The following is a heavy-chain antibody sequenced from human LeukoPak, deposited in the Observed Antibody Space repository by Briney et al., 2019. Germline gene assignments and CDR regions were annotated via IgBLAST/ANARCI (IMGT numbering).Heavy chain of an antibody. J-gene: IGHJ6*02. CDR1: GFAFSSYG. CDR3: AKDMPQASSSWYKGYYGMDV. CDR2: IWYDGSNK. D-gene: IGHD6-13*01. Sequence: PGGSLRLSCAASGFAFSSYGMHWIRQAPGKGLEWVAVIWYDGSNKDYGDSVKGRFTISRDNSKNTLYLQMNSLRAEDTAVYYCAKDMPQASSSWYKGYYGMDVWGQGTTVTVSS. V-gene: IGHV3-33*06.